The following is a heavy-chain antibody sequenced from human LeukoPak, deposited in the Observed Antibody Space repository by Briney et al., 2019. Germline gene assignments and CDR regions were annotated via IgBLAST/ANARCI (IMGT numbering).Heavy chain of an antibody. Sequence: SGTLSLTCTVSGGSISSSSYYWGWIRQPPGKGLEWIGSIYYSGSTYYNPSLKSRVTISVDTSKNQFSLKLSSVTAADTAVYYCTRLLCSGGSCYSSYFDYWGQGTLVTVSS. CDR1: GGSISSSSYY. D-gene: IGHD2-15*01. V-gene: IGHV4-39*01. CDR3: TRLLCSGGSCYSSYFDY. J-gene: IGHJ4*02. CDR2: IYYSGST.